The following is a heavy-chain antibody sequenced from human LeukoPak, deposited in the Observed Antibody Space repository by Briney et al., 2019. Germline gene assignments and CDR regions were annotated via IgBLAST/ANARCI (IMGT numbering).Heavy chain of an antibody. CDR1: GFTFSSYE. CDR3: AREGSTMIVVVYDAFDI. Sequence: GGSLRLSCAASGFTFSSYEMNWVRQAPGKGLEWVSYISSSGSTIYYADSVKGRFTISRDNAKNSLYLQMNSLRAEDTAVYYCAREGSTMIVVVYDAFDIWGQGTMVTVSS. CDR2: ISSSGSTI. D-gene: IGHD3-22*01. J-gene: IGHJ3*02. V-gene: IGHV3-48*03.